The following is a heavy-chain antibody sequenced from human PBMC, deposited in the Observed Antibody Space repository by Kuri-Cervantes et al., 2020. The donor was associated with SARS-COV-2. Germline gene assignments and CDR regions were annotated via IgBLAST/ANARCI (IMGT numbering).Heavy chain of an antibody. Sequence: GGSLRLSCAASGFTFRSYGMSWVRQAPGKGLEWVSGITGSGGTTHYADSVKGRFTISRDNSKNTLYLQMNSLKTEDTAVYYCTRAQTSIAVLSVVDYWGQGTLVTVSS. D-gene: IGHD6-6*01. V-gene: IGHV3-23*01. J-gene: IGHJ4*02. CDR3: TRAQTSIAVLSVVDY. CDR2: ITGSGGTT. CDR1: GFTFRSYG.